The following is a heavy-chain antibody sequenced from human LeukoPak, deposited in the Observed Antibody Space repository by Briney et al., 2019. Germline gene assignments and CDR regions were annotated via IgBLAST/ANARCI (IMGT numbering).Heavy chain of an antibody. D-gene: IGHD5-18*01. CDR3: AKVGYSYASRDY. V-gene: IGHV3-23*01. CDR2: ISGSADNT. Sequence: GGSLRLSCAASGFTFSKYGMSWVRQAPGKGPEWVSAISGSADNTYYADSVKGRFTISRDNSKNTLWLQMNSLRAEDTAVYYCAKVGYSYASRDYWGQGTLVTVSS. J-gene: IGHJ4*02. CDR1: GFTFSKYG.